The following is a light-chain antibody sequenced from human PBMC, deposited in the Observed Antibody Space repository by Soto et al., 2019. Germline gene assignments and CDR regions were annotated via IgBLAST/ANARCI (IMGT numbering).Light chain of an antibody. CDR1: RSDVGGYNL. V-gene: IGLV2-23*02. CDR2: EVS. CDR3: CSYAGSVDHYV. Sequence: QSVLTQPASVSGSPGQSITISCTGTRSDVGGYNLVSWYQHHPRKAPKLVIYEVSERPSGVSYRFSGSKSGNTASLTISGLQAGDEADYYCCSYAGSVDHYVFGLGPNVTV. J-gene: IGLJ1*01.